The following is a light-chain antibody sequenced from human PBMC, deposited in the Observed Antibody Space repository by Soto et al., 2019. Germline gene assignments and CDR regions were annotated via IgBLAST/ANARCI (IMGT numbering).Light chain of an antibody. CDR1: SSDIGGYNY. CDR2: DVT. CDR3: SSYSGSTTHIL. J-gene: IGLJ2*01. Sequence: QSVLTQPASVSGSPGQSITISCTGSSSDIGGYNYVSWYQQHPGKAPKLIIYDVTYRPSGLSYRFSASKSGSTAPLTIAGLQPEDEADYYGSSYSGSTTHILFGGGTKLTVL. V-gene: IGLV2-14*01.